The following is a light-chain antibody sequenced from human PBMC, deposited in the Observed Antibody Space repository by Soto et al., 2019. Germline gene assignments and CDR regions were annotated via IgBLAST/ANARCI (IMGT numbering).Light chain of an antibody. V-gene: IGKV1-39*01. CDR1: RTISSY. CDR3: QESYDIPYT. CDR2: SAY. J-gene: IGKJ2*01. Sequence: DIQMTQSPSSLSASVGDRVTITCRASRTISSYLTWSQQKPGKAPKLLIYSAYNLQNGVPSRFSGRGSGTDFTLTISSLQPEDFATYYGQESYDIPYTFGQGSKLEIK.